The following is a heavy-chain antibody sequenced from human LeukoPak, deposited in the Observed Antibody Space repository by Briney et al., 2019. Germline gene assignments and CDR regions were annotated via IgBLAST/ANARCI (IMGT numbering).Heavy chain of an antibody. CDR1: GGSLSGYF. V-gene: IGHV4-34*01. D-gene: IGHD3-10*01. CDR3: AREGFYGSGRSLDS. Sequence: SETLSLTSAVYGGSLSGYFWNWIRQPPGKGLEWIGEINHSGNTNYNASLKSRVTISVDTSKNQISLKLTSVTAADTAIYYCAREGFYGSGRSLDSWGQGTLVTVS. J-gene: IGHJ4*02. CDR2: INHSGNT.